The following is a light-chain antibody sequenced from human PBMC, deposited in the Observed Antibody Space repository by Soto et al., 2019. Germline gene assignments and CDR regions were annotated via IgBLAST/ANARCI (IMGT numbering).Light chain of an antibody. CDR3: QHYKSYSEA. V-gene: IGKV1-5*03. CDR1: KTISSW. J-gene: IGKJ1*01. Sequence: DFQMTQPPATLSGSVGDRXXISCXASKTISSWLAWYQQKPGQPPKXXIYKASTLKSGVPSRFSGSGAGTEFTLTISSLQPDDFATYYCQHYKSYSEAFGQGTKVDIK. CDR2: KAS.